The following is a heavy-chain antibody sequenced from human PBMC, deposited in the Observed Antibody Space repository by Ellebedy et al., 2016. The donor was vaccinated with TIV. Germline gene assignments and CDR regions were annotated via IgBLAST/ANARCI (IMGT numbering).Heavy chain of an antibody. V-gene: IGHV2-5*02. CDR2: SYWDDDK. D-gene: IGHD3-9*01. CDR3: AHSRSTTLDGVTGYYVHDF. CDR1: GFSLSGGGVG. J-gene: IGHJ4*02. Sequence: SGPTLVKPTQPLTLTYTFSGFSLSGGGVGVGWLRPPPGQALECLALSYWDDDKRYSPSLKSRLAITKDTSENRVVLIMTNMDPVDTATYYCAHSRSTTLDGVTGYYVHDFWGLGTLVTVSS.